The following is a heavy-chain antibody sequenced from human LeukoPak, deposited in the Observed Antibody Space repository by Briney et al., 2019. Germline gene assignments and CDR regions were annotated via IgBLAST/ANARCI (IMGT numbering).Heavy chain of an antibody. J-gene: IGHJ5*02. Sequence: GGSLRLSCAASGFTFSSYWMHWVRQAPGKGLVWVSRINSDGSSTSYADSVKGRFTISRDNAKNTLYLQMNSLRAEGTAVYYCARAGSSSWYSNRFDPWGQGTLVTVSS. D-gene: IGHD6-13*01. CDR1: GFTFSSYW. V-gene: IGHV3-74*01. CDR2: INSDGSST. CDR3: ARAGSSSWYSNRFDP.